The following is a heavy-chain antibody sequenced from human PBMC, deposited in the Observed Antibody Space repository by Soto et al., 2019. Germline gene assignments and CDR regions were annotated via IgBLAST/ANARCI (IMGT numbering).Heavy chain of an antibody. Sequence: SETLSLTCSVSGYSVSGSDYYWAWIRQPPGKGLEWIGSMLYSGLTYYNPSLKSRVTLSVDTSKNQFSVRLNSVTASDTAVYYCAPLSVSLSGPYGIHVWGQGTTVTVSS. D-gene: IGHD2-15*01. CDR1: GYSVSGSDYY. J-gene: IGHJ6*02. V-gene: IGHV4-39*01. CDR2: MLYSGLT. CDR3: APLSVSLSGPYGIHV.